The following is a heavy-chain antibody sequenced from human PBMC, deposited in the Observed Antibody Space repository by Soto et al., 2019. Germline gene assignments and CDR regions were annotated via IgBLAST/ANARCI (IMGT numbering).Heavy chain of an antibody. J-gene: IGHJ4*02. Sequence: EVQLVESEGGLVQPGGSLRLSCEASGFIFTTSDMSWVRQAPGKGLEWISSITITGDTTHYADSVKGRFTISRDNSRNTVYLQMNTRRGDDTAVYYWAKGGGGDHGYWGQGTLVAVSS. V-gene: IGHV3-23*04. CDR3: AKGGGGDHGY. D-gene: IGHD3-16*01. CDR1: GFIFTTSD. CDR2: ITITGDTT.